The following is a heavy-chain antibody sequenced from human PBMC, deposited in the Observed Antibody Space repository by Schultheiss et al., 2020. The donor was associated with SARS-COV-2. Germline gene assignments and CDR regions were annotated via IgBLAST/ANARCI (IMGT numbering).Heavy chain of an antibody. CDR1: GGSISSSDYY. CDR3: ARGRSGWYYFDY. V-gene: IGHV4-39*07. CDR2: IYCSGGA. J-gene: IGHJ4*02. D-gene: IGHD6-19*01. Sequence: LETLSLTCAVSGGSISSSDYYWGWIRQPPGRGLEWIGNIYCSGGAYYNPSLKSRVSISVDTSKRQFSLKLSSVTAADTAVYYCARGRSGWYYFDYWGQGSLVTVSS.